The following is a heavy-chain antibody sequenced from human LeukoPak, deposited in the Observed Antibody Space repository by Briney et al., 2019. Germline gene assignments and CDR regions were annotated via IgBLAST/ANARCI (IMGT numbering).Heavy chain of an antibody. D-gene: IGHD1-1*01. Sequence: GGSLRLSCAASGFTFNSYSMNWFRQAPGKGLEWVSSISSSSRFIYYADSVKGRFTISRDNAKNSLYLQMNSLRVEDTAVYYCARCTTGRTFGSLREIKRSREIDYWGQGTLVTVSS. CDR2: ISSSSRFI. CDR3: ARCTTGRTFGSLREIKRSREIDY. V-gene: IGHV3-21*01. CDR1: GFTFNSYS. J-gene: IGHJ4*02.